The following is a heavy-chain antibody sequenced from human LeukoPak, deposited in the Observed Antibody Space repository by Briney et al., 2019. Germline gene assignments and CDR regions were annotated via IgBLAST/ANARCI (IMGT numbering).Heavy chain of an antibody. CDR1: GYTFTSYG. D-gene: IGHD2-2*01. V-gene: IGHV1-2*02. J-gene: IGHJ6*02. Sequence: VASVKVSCKASGYTFTSYGISWVRQAPGQGLEWMGWINPNSGGTNYAQKFQGRVTMTRDTSISTAYMELSRLRSDDTAVYYCAREDIVVVPGDYYGMDVWGQGTTVTVSS. CDR2: INPNSGGT. CDR3: AREDIVVVPGDYYGMDV.